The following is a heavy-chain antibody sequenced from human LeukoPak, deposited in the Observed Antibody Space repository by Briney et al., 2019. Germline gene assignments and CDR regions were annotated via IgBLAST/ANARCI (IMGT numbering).Heavy chain of an antibody. CDR2: ISSSSSYI. CDR1: GFTFSSYS. V-gene: IGHV3-21*01. D-gene: IGHD2-15*01. J-gene: IGHJ4*02. Sequence: PGGSLRLSCAASGFTFSSYSMNWVRQAPGQGLEWVSSISSSSSYIYYADSVKGRFTISRDNDKNSLYQQMNSLRAEDTAVYYCASPTAPYSSGGSCYNYWGQGTLVTVSS. CDR3: ASPTAPYSSGGSCYNY.